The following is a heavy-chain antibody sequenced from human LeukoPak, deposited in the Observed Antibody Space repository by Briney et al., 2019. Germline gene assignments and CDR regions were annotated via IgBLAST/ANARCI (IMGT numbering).Heavy chain of an antibody. V-gene: IGHV4-30-4*07. CDR1: GGSISSGGYS. J-gene: IGHJ4*02. Sequence: SETLSLTCAVSGGSISSGGYSWSWIQQPPGKGLEWIGYIYYSGSTYYNPSLKSRVTISVDTSKNQFSLKLSSVTAADTAVYYCARSEVVVAAFDYWGQGTLVTVSS. D-gene: IGHD2-15*01. CDR3: ARSEVVVAAFDY. CDR2: IYYSGST.